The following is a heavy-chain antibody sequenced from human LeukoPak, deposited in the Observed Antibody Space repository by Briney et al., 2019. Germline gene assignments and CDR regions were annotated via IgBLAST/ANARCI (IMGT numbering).Heavy chain of an antibody. CDR1: GFTFSSYA. D-gene: IGHD6-13*01. CDR2: ISYDGSNK. CDR3: AKPYSSSWSPFDN. Sequence: PGRSLRLSCAASGFTFSSYAMHWVRQAPGRGLEWVAVISYDGSNKYYADSVKGRFTISRDNSKNTLYLQMNSLRAEDTAVYYCAKPYSSSWSPFDNWGQGTLVTVSS. V-gene: IGHV3-30-3*02. J-gene: IGHJ4*02.